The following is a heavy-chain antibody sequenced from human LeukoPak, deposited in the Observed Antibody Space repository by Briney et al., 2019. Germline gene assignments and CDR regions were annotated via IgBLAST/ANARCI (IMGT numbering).Heavy chain of an antibody. Sequence: GGSLRLSCAASGFTVSSNYMSWVRQAPGKGLEWVSGINWNGGSTGYADSVKGRFTISRDNAKNSQYLQMNSLRAEDTALYHCARDLFNSGDYWGQGTLVTVSS. CDR3: ARDLFNSGDY. V-gene: IGHV3-20*01. J-gene: IGHJ4*02. CDR2: INWNGGST. D-gene: IGHD2/OR15-2a*01. CDR1: GFTVSSNY.